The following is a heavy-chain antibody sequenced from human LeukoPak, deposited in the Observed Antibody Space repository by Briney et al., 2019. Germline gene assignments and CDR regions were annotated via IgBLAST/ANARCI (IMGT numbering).Heavy chain of an antibody. CDR3: ARDRQLELRGLYYYYGMDV. D-gene: IGHD1-7*01. J-gene: IGHJ6*02. Sequence: GGSLRLSCAASGFTVSSNYMSWVRRAPGKGLEWVSVIYSGGSTYYADSVKGRFTISRDNSKNTLYLQMNSLKAEDTAVYYCARDRQLELRGLYYYYGMDVWGQGTKVNVSS. CDR2: IYSGGST. CDR1: GFTVSSNY. V-gene: IGHV3-53*01.